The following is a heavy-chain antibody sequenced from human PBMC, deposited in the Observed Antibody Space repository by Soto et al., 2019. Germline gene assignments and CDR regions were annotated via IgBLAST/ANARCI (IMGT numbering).Heavy chain of an antibody. Sequence: ASVKVSCKASGYTFTSYGISWVRQAPGQGLEWMGWISAYNGNTNYAQKLQGRVTMTTDTSTSTAYMEPRSLRSDDTAVYYCARVAGSQDYYYGMDVWGQGTTVTVSS. J-gene: IGHJ6*02. CDR2: ISAYNGNT. V-gene: IGHV1-18*01. CDR1: GYTFTSYG. D-gene: IGHD6-13*01. CDR3: ARVAGSQDYYYGMDV.